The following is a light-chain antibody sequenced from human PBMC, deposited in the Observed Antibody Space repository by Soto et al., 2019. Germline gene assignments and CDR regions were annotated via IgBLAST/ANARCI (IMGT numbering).Light chain of an antibody. J-gene: IGLJ2*01. V-gene: IGLV2-14*03. Sequence: QSALTQPASVSGSPGQSITVSCTGTSSDIGSTKYVSWYQQHPGKAPKLIIYDVSDRPSGVSSRFSGSKSGNSASLTISGLQAEDEADYYCSSSTTTTTRIFGGGTQLTVL. CDR3: SSSTTTTTRI. CDR2: DVS. CDR1: SSDIGSTKY.